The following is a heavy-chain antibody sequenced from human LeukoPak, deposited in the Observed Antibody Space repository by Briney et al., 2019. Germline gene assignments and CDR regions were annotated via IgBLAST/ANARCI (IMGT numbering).Heavy chain of an antibody. D-gene: IGHD3-22*01. V-gene: IGHV3-73*01. Sequence: GESLKLSCAASGFTFSGSAMHWVRQASGKGLEWVGRIRSKANSYATAYAASVKGRFTISRDDSKNTAYLQMNSLKTEDTAVYYCTSTYYYDSSGYYVFDYWGQGTLVTVSS. CDR3: TSTYYYDSSGYYVFDY. J-gene: IGHJ4*02. CDR1: GFTFSGSA. CDR2: IRSKANSYAT.